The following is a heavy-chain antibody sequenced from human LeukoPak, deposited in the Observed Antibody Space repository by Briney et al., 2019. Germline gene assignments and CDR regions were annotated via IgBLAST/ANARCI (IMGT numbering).Heavy chain of an antibody. V-gene: IGHV3-7*01. CDR1: GFAFDTYW. CDR3: VREYYYNWSGHRALRY. CDR2: IKEDGSEK. D-gene: IGHD3-22*01. J-gene: IGHJ4*02. Sequence: GRSLRLSCAASGFAFDTYWMTWVRKAPGTGLERVANIKEDGSEKYYVDCVKGRFTISRDNAKNSLYSQMNSLRAEDTAVYYCVREYYYNWSGHRALRYWGQGTLVTVSS.